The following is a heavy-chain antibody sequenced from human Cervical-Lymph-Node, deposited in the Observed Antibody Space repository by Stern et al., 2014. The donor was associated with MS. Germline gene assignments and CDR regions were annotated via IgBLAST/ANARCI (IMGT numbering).Heavy chain of an antibody. D-gene: IGHD2-15*01. CDR2: IWYDGSEK. Sequence: VQLVESGGGVVQPGRSLRLSCAASGFTFSDYGMHWVRQAPGQGLEWVAVIWYDGSEKYYADSVKGRFTISRDNSRKSLFLQMNSLRAEDTAVYYCVAKLTPPHWGQGTLVTVSS. CDR3: VAKLTPPH. J-gene: IGHJ4*02. V-gene: IGHV3-33*01. CDR1: GFTFSDYG.